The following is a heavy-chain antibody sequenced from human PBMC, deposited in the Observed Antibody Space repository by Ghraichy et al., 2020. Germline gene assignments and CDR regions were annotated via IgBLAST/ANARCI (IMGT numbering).Heavy chain of an antibody. CDR2: IWYDGTEK. Sequence: GGSLRLSCAASGFTFSSFGMHWVRQAPGKGLEWVAVIWYDGTEKYYAASVKGQFTISRDNSKNTLYLQMNSLRAEDTAVYYCASGGTLGATWPLNWFGPWGQGTLVPVSS. J-gene: IGHJ5*02. CDR1: GFTFSSFG. D-gene: IGHD1-26*01. V-gene: IGHV3-33*03. CDR3: ASGGTLGATWPLNWFGP.